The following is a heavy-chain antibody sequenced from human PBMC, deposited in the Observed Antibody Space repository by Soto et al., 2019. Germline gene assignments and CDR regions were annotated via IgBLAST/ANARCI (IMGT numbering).Heavy chain of an antibody. CDR2: IYYSGST. V-gene: IGHV4-39*01. Sequence: SETLSLTCTVSGGSISSSSYYWGWIRQPPGKGLEWIGSIYYSGSTYYNPSLKSRVTISVDTSKNQFSLKLSSVTAADTAVYYCARHERTYYFLGSYDIGRAIYGYWGQGTLVTVSA. CDR3: ARHERTYYFLGSYDIGRAIYGY. J-gene: IGHJ4*02. CDR1: GGSISSSSYY. D-gene: IGHD3-10*01.